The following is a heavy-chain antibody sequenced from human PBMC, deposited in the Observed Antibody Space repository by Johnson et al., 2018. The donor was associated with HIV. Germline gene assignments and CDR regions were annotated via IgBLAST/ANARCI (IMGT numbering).Heavy chain of an antibody. CDR3: AREGGALDAFDI. D-gene: IGHD1-26*01. J-gene: IGHJ3*02. V-gene: IGHV3-30*03. CDR1: GFTFSSYG. CDR2: ISYDGSNK. Sequence: QVQLVESGGGVVQPGRSLRLSCAASGFTFSSYGMHWVRQAPGKGLEWVAVISYDGSNKYYAVSVKGRFTISRDNSKNTLYLQMNSLRAEDTAVYYCAREGGALDAFDIWGQGTMVTVSS.